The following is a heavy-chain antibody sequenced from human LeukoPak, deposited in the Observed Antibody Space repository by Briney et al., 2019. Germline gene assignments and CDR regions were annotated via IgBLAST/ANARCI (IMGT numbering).Heavy chain of an antibody. J-gene: IGHJ4*02. D-gene: IGHD5-18*01. V-gene: IGHV3-53*01. CDR2: IYSGGST. Sequence: PGGSLRLSCAASGFTVSSNYMSWVRQAPGKGLEWVSVIYSGGSTYCADSVKGRFTISRDNSKNTLYLQMNSLRAEDTAVYYCARDLGYSYGIYWGQGTLVTVSS. CDR1: GFTVSSNY. CDR3: ARDLGYSYGIY.